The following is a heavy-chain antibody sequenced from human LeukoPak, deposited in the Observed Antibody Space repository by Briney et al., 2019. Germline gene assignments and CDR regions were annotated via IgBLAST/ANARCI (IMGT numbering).Heavy chain of an antibody. CDR3: ARDSYWGYYMDV. CDR1: GFTFSSYS. CDR2: ISSSSSTI. J-gene: IGHJ6*03. Sequence: GGSLRLSCAASGFTFSSYSMNWVRQAPGKGLEWVSYISSSSSTIYYADSVKDRFTISRDNAKNSLYLQMNSLRAEDTAVYYCARDSYWGYYMDVWGKGTTVTVSS. D-gene: IGHD7-27*01. V-gene: IGHV3-48*04.